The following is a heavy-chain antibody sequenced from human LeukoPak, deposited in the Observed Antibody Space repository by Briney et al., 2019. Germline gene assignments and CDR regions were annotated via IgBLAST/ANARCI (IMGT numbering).Heavy chain of an antibody. CDR2: FYYGGNT. J-gene: IGHJ3*02. Sequence: PSETLSLTCTVSGGSFSSTAYYWGWIRQPPGKGLEWIGSFYYGGNTYYNPSLKSRVAISVDTSTNHFTLRLSSVTAADTAVYYCARDPYDAFDIWGQGTMVTVSS. CDR3: ARDPYDAFDI. V-gene: IGHV4-39*06. CDR1: GGSFSSTAYY.